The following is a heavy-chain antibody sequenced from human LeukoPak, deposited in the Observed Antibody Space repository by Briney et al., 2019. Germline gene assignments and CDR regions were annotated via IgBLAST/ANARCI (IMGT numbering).Heavy chain of an antibody. CDR2: INHSGST. CDR1: GGSFSGYY. D-gene: IGHD3-3*01. Sequence: SETLSLTCAVYGGSFSGYYWSWIHQPPGKGLEWIGEINHSGSTNYNPSLKSRVTISVDTSKNQFSLKLSSVTAADTAVYYCARGERYDFWSGYSTCFDYWGQGTLVTVSS. J-gene: IGHJ4*02. CDR3: ARGERYDFWSGYSTCFDY. V-gene: IGHV4-34*01.